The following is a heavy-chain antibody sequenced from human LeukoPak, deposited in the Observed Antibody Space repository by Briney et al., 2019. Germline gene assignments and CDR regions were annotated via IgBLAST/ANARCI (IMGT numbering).Heavy chain of an antibody. V-gene: IGHV4-4*07. J-gene: IGHJ4*02. D-gene: IGHD5-12*01. Sequence: SETLSLTCTVSGGSISSYYWSWIRQPAGKGLEWIGRFYSGGSTDYNPSLKSRVTMSVDTSKNQSSLKLSSVTAADTAVYYCARVYSGYDLPGSLANYYFDYWGQGTLATVSS. CDR2: FYSGGST. CDR3: ARVYSGYDLPGSLANYYFDY. CDR1: GGSISSYY.